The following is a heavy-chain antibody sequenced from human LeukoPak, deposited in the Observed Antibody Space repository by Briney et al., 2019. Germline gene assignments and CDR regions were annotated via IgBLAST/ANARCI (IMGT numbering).Heavy chain of an antibody. CDR3: SALWYGA. Sequence: GGSLRLSCAASGFTFTNAWMYWVRQAPGKGLEWVGRIKSKTDGGTSDYAAPGSAISTNTRDDSKNTLYLDMSSLKTADTGVYYCSALWYGAWGQGTLVTVSS. V-gene: IGHV3-15*01. D-gene: IGHD3-10*01. CDR2: IKSKTDGGTS. J-gene: IGHJ5*02. CDR1: GFTFTNAW.